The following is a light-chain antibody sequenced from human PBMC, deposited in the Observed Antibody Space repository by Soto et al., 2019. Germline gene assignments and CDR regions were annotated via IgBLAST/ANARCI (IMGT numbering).Light chain of an antibody. CDR3: HEYNSAPFT. CDR1: QGISNY. V-gene: IGKV1-27*01. CDR2: GAS. J-gene: IGKJ3*01. Sequence: DIQMTQSPSSLSASVGDRVTITCRVSQGISNYLAWYQQKPGKVPKLLIYGASTLQSGVPSRFSGSGFGTDFTLTISSLQPEDVATYYCHEYNSAPFTFGPGTKVDIK.